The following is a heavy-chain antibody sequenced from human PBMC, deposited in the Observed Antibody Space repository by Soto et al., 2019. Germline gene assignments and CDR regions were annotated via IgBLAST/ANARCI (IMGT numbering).Heavy chain of an antibody. CDR2: IVVGSGNT. Sequence: QMPLVQSGPEVKKPGTSVKVSCRASGLTFTSSTMQWVRQARGQRLEWVGWIVVGSGNTNYAKKFQGRVTITRDMSTSTAYMELSSLRSEDTAVYYCAAGKYDFWSGYDYWGQGTQVTVSS. V-gene: IGHV1-58*02. CDR1: GLTFTSST. D-gene: IGHD3-3*01. J-gene: IGHJ4*02. CDR3: AAGKYDFWSGYDY.